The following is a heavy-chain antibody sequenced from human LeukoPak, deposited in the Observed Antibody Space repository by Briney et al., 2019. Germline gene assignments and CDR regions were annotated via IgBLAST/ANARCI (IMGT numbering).Heavy chain of an antibody. J-gene: IGHJ5*02. Sequence: GASVKVSCKASGYTFTSYDINWVRQATGQGLEWMGWMNPNSGNTGYAQKFQGRVTITADKSTSTAYMELSSLRSEDTAVYYCARDVEYSRSHWFDPWGQGTLVTVSS. D-gene: IGHD6-6*01. CDR1: GYTFTSYD. CDR2: MNPNSGNT. CDR3: ARDVEYSRSHWFDP. V-gene: IGHV1-8*01.